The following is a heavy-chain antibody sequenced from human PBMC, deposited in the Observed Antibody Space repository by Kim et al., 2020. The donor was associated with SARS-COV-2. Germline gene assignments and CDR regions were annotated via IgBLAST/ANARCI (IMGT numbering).Heavy chain of an antibody. J-gene: IGHJ6*01. V-gene: IGHV4-31*03. Sequence: SETLSLTCTVSGGSISSGGYYWSWIRQHPGKGLEWIGYIYDSENTYYDPSLESRVTMSVDTAKNQFSLRVNSVTAAATAAVYCARAHWLIGGMDVWGQGT. CDR1: GGSISSGGYY. CDR2: IYDSENT. D-gene: IGHD6-19*01. CDR3: ARAHWLIGGMDV.